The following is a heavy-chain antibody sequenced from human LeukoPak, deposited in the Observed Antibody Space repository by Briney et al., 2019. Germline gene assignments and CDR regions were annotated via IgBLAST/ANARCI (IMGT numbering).Heavy chain of an antibody. CDR1: GGSVSGYY. J-gene: IGHJ1*01. CDR2: INNSGST. CDR3: ARGGYNWNYEAEYFQH. D-gene: IGHD1-7*01. V-gene: IGHV4-34*01. Sequence: KPSETLSLTCAVYGGSVSGYYWSWLRQPPGKGLEWIGEINNSGSTNYNPSLKSRVTISVDTSKNQFSLKLSSVTAADTAVYYCARGGYNWNYEAEYFQHWGQGTLVTVSS.